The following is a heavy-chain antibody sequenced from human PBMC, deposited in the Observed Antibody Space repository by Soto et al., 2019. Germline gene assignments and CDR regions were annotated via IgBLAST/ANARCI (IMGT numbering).Heavy chain of an antibody. J-gene: IGHJ6*03. D-gene: IGHD3-22*01. CDR2: ILSSDEK. Sequence: QVTLKESGPVLVKPTETLTLTCTVSGFSLRNARMGVSWIRQPPGKALEWLAHILSSDEKSYNTSLKGRLTPSQETPKSQGVLTMTNMDPVDTATYFCARMLAVNYYYYYVDVWGEGTTVTVSS. CDR3: ARMLAVNYYYYYVDV. CDR1: GFSLRNARMG. V-gene: IGHV2-26*01.